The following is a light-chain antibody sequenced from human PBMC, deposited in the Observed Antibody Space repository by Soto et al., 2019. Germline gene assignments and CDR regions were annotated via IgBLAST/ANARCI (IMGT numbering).Light chain of an antibody. CDR3: LQHKSYPRT. J-gene: IGKJ1*01. CDR1: QGISNY. Sequence: LSTSVVDIFTITCGASQGISNYLAWFQQRPGKVPKRLMYSANRLESGVPSRFSGSGSGTEFTLTISSLQPEDFATYYCLQHKSYPRTFGQGTKVDIK. V-gene: IGKV1-17*03. CDR2: SAN.